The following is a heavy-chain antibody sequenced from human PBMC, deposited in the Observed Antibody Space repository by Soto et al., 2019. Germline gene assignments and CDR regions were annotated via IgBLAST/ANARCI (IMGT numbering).Heavy chain of an antibody. J-gene: IGHJ6*02. CDR3: AGYCSGGSCLSPTIYYHYGMTS. D-gene: IGHD2-15*01. V-gene: IGHV1-18*04. Sequence: ASVKVSCKASGYTFTSYGISWVRQAPGQGLEWMGWINAYDGNTNYAQPFHGRVTMTTDTSTSTAYMELRSLKSDDTAVYYCAGYCSGGSCLSPTIYYHYGMTSGAKGPRSPSP. CDR1: GYTFTSYG. CDR2: INAYDGNT.